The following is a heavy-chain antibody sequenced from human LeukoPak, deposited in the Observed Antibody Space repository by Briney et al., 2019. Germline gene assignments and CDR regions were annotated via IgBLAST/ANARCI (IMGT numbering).Heavy chain of an antibody. CDR3: AKDLGWELPAEAY. CDR1: GFTFSSYS. D-gene: IGHD1-26*01. CDR2: ISSSSSYI. J-gene: IGHJ4*02. V-gene: IGHV3-21*01. Sequence: GGSLRLSCAASGFTFSSYSMNWVRQAPGKGLEWVSSISSSSSYIYYADSVKGRFTISRDNAKNSLYLQMNSLRAEDTAVYFCAKDLGWELPAEAYWGQGILVTVSS.